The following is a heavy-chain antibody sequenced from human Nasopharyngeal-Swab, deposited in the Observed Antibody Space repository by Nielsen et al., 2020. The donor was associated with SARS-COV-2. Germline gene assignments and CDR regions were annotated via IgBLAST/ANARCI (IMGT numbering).Heavy chain of an antibody. V-gene: IGHV4-59*08. J-gene: IGHJ5*02. D-gene: IGHD2-15*01. CDR3: ARHPGHCSGGSCYSRWFDP. CDR2: IYYSGST. Sequence: SETLSLTCTVSGGSISSYYWSWIRQPPGKGLEWIGYIYYSGSTNYNPSLKSRVTISVDTSKNQFSLKLSSVTAADTAVYYCARHPGHCSGGSCYSRWFDPWGQGTLVTVSS. CDR1: GGSISSYY.